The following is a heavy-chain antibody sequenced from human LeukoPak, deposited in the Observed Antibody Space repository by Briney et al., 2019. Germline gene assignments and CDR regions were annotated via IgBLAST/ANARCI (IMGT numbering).Heavy chain of an antibody. Sequence: GASVKVSCKASGYTFTNYGINWVRQAPGQGLEWMGWISVYNGNTNYAQKLQGRVTMTTDTSTSTAYMELRSLRSDDTAVYYCARAYSSGWYGGNWFDPWGQGTLVTVSS. CDR2: ISVYNGNT. V-gene: IGHV1-18*01. J-gene: IGHJ5*02. D-gene: IGHD6-19*01. CDR1: GYTFTNYG. CDR3: ARAYSSGWYGGNWFDP.